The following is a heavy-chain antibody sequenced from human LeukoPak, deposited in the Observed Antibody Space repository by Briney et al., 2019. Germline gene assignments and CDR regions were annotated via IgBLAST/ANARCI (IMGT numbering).Heavy chain of an antibody. CDR2: LASDESNK. CDR1: GLTISDSW. V-gene: IGHV3-74*01. D-gene: IGHD3-16*01. CDR3: ARDAGWGRLGS. Sequence: PGGSLRLSCAASGLTISDSWIHWVRQAPGKGLMWVSRLASDESNKIYADSVKGRFTISRDNAKNTLYLQMNSLRVEDTGIYYCARDAGWGRLGSWGQGALVTVSS. J-gene: IGHJ4*02.